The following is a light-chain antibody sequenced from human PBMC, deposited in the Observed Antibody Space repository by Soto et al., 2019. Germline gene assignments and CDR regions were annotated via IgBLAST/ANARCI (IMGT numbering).Light chain of an antibody. Sequence: EIVLTQSPGTLSLSPGERTTLSCRASQRVTSSFLAWYQQKPGQAPRLLIYGASSRATGIPDRFSGSGSGTDFILTISRLEPEDSAVYYCQQYGSSPVTFGQGTKVEIK. J-gene: IGKJ1*01. CDR1: QRVTSSF. V-gene: IGKV3-20*01. CDR3: QQYGSSPVT. CDR2: GAS.